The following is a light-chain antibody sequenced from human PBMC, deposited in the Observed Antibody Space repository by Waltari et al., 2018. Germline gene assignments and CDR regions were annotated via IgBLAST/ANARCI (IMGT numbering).Light chain of an antibody. J-gene: IGKJ1*01. CDR3: MQGSHWPWT. CDR1: QSLVSSDGNTY. V-gene: IGKV2-30*01. CDR2: KVS. Sequence: EVLMPKSPLSLPVTLGQPASLSCRPSQSLVSSDGNTYFNWFQQRPGQSPRRLFYKVSNRDSGVPDRFSGSGSGTDFTLRISRVEAEDVGVYYCMQGSHWPWTFGQGTKVEIK.